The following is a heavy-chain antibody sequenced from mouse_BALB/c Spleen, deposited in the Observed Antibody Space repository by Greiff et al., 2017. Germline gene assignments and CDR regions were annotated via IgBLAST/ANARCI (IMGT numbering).Heavy chain of an antibody. CDR1: GYTFTDYN. V-gene: IGHV1S29*02. D-gene: IGHD2-14*01. J-gene: IGHJ4*01. CDR2: IYPYNGGT. CDR3: ARRGYRYDGYYAMDY. Sequence: VQLQQPGAELVMPGASVKISCKASGYTFTDYNMHWVKQSHGKSLEWIGYIYPYNGGTGYNQKFKSKATLTVDNSSSTAYMELRSLTSEDSAVYYCARRGYRYDGYYAMDYWGQGTSVTVSS.